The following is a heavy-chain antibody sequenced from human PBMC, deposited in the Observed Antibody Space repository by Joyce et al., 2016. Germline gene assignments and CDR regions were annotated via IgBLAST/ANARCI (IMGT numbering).Heavy chain of an antibody. V-gene: IGHV3-30*03. CDR2: ISSDGNHR. Sequence: QLVESGGGVVQPGKSLSLSCAASGFTFSSYAMHWVRLAPGKGLEWVAGISSDGNHRNWADSVKGRFTISRDNSKNMLYLHMNSLRGEDTADYFCVRSRSLVASYQYLYDGLDVWGQGTTVIVSS. D-gene: IGHD2-21*01. CDR3: VRSRSLVASYQYLYDGLDV. CDR1: GFTFSSYA. J-gene: IGHJ6*02.